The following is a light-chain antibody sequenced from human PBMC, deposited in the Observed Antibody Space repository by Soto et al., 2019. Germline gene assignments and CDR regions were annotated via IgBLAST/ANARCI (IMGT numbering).Light chain of an antibody. V-gene: IGKV1-39*01. Sequence: DIQMTQSPSSLSVSVVDRVTVSCRASQNIGTYLNWYPQKSGQAPKVLISDASSLQSGVPSRFSGSGSGTDFNLTISSLKPEEHAPYYCQQSYNTPLTFGGENKVEI. CDR1: QNIGTY. CDR2: DAS. CDR3: QQSYNTPLT. J-gene: IGKJ4*01.